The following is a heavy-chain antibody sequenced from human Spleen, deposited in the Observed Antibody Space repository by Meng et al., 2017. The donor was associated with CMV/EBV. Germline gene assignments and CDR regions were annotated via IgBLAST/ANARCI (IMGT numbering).Heavy chain of an antibody. CDR2: IRSKAYGGTT. CDR1: GFTFGDYA. J-gene: IGHJ6*02. CDR3: TRGRGYDFWRETYYGMDV. Sequence: GESLKISCTASGFTFGDYAMSWVRQAPGKGLEWVGFIRSKAYGGTTEYAASVKGRFTISRDDSKSIASLQMNSLKTEDTAVYYCTRGRGYDFWRETYYGMDVWGQGTTVTVSS. V-gene: IGHV3-49*04. D-gene: IGHD3-3*01.